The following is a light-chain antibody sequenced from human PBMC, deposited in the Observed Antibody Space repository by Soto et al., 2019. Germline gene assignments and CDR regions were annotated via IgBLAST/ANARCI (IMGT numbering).Light chain of an antibody. V-gene: IGLV4-69*01. CDR1: SGHSSYA. J-gene: IGLJ2*01. Sequence: QPVLTHSPCASASLGASVKLTCTLNSGHSSYAIAWHQQQPEKGPRYLMKLNSDGSHSKGDGISDRFLGSSSGAERYLTISSLQSEDEADYYCQTCGTDLHKVFGGGTKLTVL. CDR2: LNSDGSH. CDR3: QTCGTDLHKV.